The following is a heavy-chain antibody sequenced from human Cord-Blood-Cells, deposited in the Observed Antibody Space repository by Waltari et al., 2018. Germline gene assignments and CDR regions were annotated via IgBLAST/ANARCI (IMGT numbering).Heavy chain of an antibody. CDR1: GGSFSGHY. J-gene: IGHJ6*02. CDR3: AGCGSVAGNHYYYGMDV. D-gene: IGHD6-19*01. Sequence: QVQLQQWGAGLLKPSETLSLTCAVYGGSFSGHYWSWIRQPLGTGLEWIGETNHSGSTNYNPALKSLVTISVDTAKNQFSLRLSSVTAADTAVYYCAGCGSVAGNHYYYGMDVWGQGTTVTVSS. V-gene: IGHV4-34*01. CDR2: TNHSGST.